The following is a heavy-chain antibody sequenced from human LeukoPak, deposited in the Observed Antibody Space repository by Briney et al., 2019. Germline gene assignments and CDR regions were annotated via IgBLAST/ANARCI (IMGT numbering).Heavy chain of an antibody. CDR3: ARSSGYSYGYGVDY. J-gene: IGHJ4*02. Sequence: PSETLSLTCTVSGGSISSYYWSWIRQPPGKGLEWIGYIYSSGSTNYNPSLKSRVTISVDTSKNQFSLKLSSVTAADTAVYYCARSSGYSYGYGVDYWGQGTLVTVSS. D-gene: IGHD5-18*01. V-gene: IGHV4-59*01. CDR1: GGSISSYY. CDR2: IYSSGST.